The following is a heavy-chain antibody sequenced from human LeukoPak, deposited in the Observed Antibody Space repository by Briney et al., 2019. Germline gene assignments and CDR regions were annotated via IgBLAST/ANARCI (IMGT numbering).Heavy chain of an antibody. D-gene: IGHD3-10*01. CDR2: ISAYNGNT. J-gene: IGHJ4*02. Sequence: ASVKVSCKASGYTFTSYGISWVRQAPGPGLEWMGWISAYNGNTNYAQKLQGRVTMTTDTSTSTAYMELRRLSSDDTAVYYCARDNHELLWFGELYPLDYWGQGTLVTVSS. V-gene: IGHV1-18*04. CDR1: GYTFTSYG. CDR3: ARDNHELLWFGELYPLDY.